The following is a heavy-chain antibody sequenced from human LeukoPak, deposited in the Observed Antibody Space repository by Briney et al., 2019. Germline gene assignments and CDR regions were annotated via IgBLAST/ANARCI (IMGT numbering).Heavy chain of an antibody. J-gene: IGHJ4*02. D-gene: IGHD2-2*01. Sequence: ASVKVSCKASGYTFTDYYIHWVRQAPGPGLEWLGWMNPDSGGVHYSEKFQDRVTMTRDTSIGTAYMELSSLSSDDTAVYYCARLADCSSSSCRSFDYWGQGTLVTVSS. CDR3: ARLADCSSSSCRSFDY. CDR1: GYTFTDYY. V-gene: IGHV1-2*02. CDR2: MNPDSGGV.